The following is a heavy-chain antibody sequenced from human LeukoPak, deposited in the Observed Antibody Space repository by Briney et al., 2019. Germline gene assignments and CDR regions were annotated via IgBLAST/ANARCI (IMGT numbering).Heavy chain of an antibody. J-gene: IGHJ3*02. Sequence: ALVKVSCKASGYTCTGYYMHWVRQAPGQGLEWMGWINPNSGGTNYAQKFQGRVTMTRDTSISTAHMELSRLRSDDTAVYSCARAYSRPNAFDIWGQRTMVTVSS. CDR2: INPNSGGT. V-gene: IGHV1-2*02. D-gene: IGHD2-15*01. CDR3: ARAYSRPNAFDI. CDR1: GYTCTGYY.